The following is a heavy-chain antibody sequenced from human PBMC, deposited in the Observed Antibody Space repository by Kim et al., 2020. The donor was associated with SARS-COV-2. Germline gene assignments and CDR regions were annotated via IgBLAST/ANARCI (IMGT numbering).Heavy chain of an antibody. V-gene: IGHV1-3*01. D-gene: IGHD3-10*01. Sequence: KYSQNSQGRVTLTRDTSATTAYMELTSLTFKDTAVYYCAREGSGSYNWLDPWGQGTLVTVSS. CDR3: AREGSGSYNWLDP. J-gene: IGHJ5*02.